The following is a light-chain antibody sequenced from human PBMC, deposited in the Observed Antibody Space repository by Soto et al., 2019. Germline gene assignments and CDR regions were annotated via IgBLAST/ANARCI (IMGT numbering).Light chain of an antibody. J-gene: IGLJ2*01. Sequence: QSVLTQPPSVSGAPGQRVTISCTGSSSNIGAGYDVHWYQQLPGTAPKLLIYGNSNRPSGVPDRFSGSKSGTSASLAITGLQAEDEAAYYCQSYDISLSGSGVFGGGTKLTVL. V-gene: IGLV1-40*01. CDR1: SSNIGAGYD. CDR3: QSYDISLSGSGV. CDR2: GNS.